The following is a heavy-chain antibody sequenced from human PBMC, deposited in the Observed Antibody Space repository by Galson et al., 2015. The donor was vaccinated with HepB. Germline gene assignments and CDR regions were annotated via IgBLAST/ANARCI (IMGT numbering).Heavy chain of an antibody. V-gene: IGHV3-23*01. D-gene: IGHD5-24*01. J-gene: IGHJ4*02. CDR1: GFTFSSYA. Sequence: SLRLSCAASGFTFSSYAMSWVRQAPGKGLEWVSAISGGGGSTYYADSVKGRFTISRDNSKNTLVLQMNSLRAEDTAVYYCAKDLRREGYNSHFDYWGQGTLVTVSS. CDR2: ISGGGGST. CDR3: AKDLRREGYNSHFDY.